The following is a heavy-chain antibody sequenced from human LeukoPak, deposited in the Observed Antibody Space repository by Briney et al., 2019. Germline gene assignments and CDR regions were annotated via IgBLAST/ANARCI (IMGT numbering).Heavy chain of an antibody. J-gene: IGHJ5*02. CDR1: GFTFSSYE. D-gene: IGHD2-8*01. CDR3: ASLYYTNGVCYTNWFDP. CDR2: ISSSGSTI. Sequence: GGSLRLSCAASGFTFSSYEMNWVRQAPGKGLEWVSYISSSGSTIYYADSVKGRFTISRDNAKNSLYLQMNSLRAEDTAVYYCASLYYTNGVCYTNWFDPWGQGTLVTVSS. V-gene: IGHV3-48*03.